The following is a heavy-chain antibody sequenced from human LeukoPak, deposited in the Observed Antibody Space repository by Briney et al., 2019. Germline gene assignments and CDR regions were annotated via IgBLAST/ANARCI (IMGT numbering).Heavy chain of an antibody. Sequence: GGSLRLSCAASGFTFSSYSMNWVRQAPGKGLEWVSSISSSSSYIYYADSVKGRFTISRDNAKNSLYLQMNSLRAEDTAVYYCARDSYDISTGYYGHYFDYWGQGTLVTVSS. CDR2: ISSSSSYI. CDR1: GFTFSSYS. J-gene: IGHJ4*02. D-gene: IGHD3-9*01. CDR3: ARDSYDISTGYYGHYFDY. V-gene: IGHV3-21*01.